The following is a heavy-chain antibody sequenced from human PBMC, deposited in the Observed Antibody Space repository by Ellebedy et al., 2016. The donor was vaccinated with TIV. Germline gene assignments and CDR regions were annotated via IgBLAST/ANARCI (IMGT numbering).Heavy chain of an antibody. V-gene: IGHV3-13*05. CDR2: IGSAGDP. CDR1: GFTFSNYD. CDR3: ARPSYQLLSYYFDS. D-gene: IGHD2-2*01. J-gene: IGHJ4*02. Sequence: GESLKISCAASGFTFSNYDMHWVRQVTGKGLEWVSAIGSAGDPYYPGSVKGRFTISRENAKNSLYLQMNSLRAGDTAVYYCARPSYQLLSYYFDSWGQGTLVTVSS.